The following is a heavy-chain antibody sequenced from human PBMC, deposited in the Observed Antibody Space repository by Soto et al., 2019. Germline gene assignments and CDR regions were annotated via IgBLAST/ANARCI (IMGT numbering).Heavy chain of an antibody. V-gene: IGHV1-69*13. J-gene: IGHJ6*02. Sequence: SVKVSCKASGGTFSSYAISWVRQAPGQGLEWMGGIIPIFGTANYAQKFQGRVTITADESTSTAYMELSSLRSEDTAVYYCARDSDILTGPPPYYYYYGMDVWGQGTTVTVSS. CDR3: ARDSDILTGPPPYYYYYGMDV. CDR2: IIPIFGTA. D-gene: IGHD3-9*01. CDR1: GGTFSSYA.